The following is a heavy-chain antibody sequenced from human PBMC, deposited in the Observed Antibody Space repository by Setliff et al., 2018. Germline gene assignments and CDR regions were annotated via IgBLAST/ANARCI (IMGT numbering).Heavy chain of an antibody. CDR3: ARLGRERSTFAWLDA. V-gene: IGHV5-10-1*01. CDR2: IDPGDSYA. J-gene: IGHJ5*02. Sequence: PGESLKISCKGSGYNFANHWIAWVRLMPGKGLEYMGRIDPGDSYADYSPSFEGLVTISADKSRTTVYLQWTSLQASDTALYLCARLGRERSTFAWLDAWGQGTQVTVSS. CDR1: GYNFANHW. D-gene: IGHD1-1*01.